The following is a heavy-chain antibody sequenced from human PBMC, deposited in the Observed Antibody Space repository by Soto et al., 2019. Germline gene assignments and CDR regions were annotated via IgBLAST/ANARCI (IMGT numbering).Heavy chain of an antibody. J-gene: IGHJ5*02. V-gene: IGHV6-1*01. CDR1: GDSVSCHTIA. CDR3: ATLPPRIVVVKTEIPT. Sequence: SQTLSLTCAISGDSVSCHTIAWNWIRKSPSRGLEWLGRTYYWSTWKNDYAESVKSRITVNPDTSNNQFSLELRAVTAADTALNYCATLPPRIVVVKTEIPTWGQGILVTVSS. CDR2: TYYWSTWKN. D-gene: IGHD2-15*01.